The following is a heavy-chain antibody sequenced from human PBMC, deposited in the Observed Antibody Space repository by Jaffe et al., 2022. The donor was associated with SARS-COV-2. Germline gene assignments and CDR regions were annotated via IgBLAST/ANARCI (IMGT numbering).Heavy chain of an antibody. D-gene: IGHD4-17*01. CDR1: GGSISSGGYY. V-gene: IGHV4-31*03. J-gene: IGHJ4*02. CDR3: ARATVVTLRRARYYFDY. CDR2: IYYSGST. Sequence: QVQLQESGPGLVKPSQTLSLTCTVSGGSISSGGYYWSWIRQHPGKGLEWIGYIYYSGSTYYNPSLKSRVTISVDTSKNQFSLKLSSVTAADTAVYYCARATVVTLRRARYYFDYWGQGTLVTVSS.